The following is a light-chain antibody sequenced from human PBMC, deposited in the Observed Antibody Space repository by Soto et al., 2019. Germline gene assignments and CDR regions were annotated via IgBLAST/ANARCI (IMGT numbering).Light chain of an antibody. Sequence: EIVLTQSPGTLSLSPGERATLSCRASQSVSSSYLAWYQQKPGQAPRLLIYGASSRATGIPDRFSGSGSGTDFTLTISSLEPEDFAVYYFQQYGSPQLTFGGATKVQIK. J-gene: IGKJ4*01. CDR3: QQYGSPQLT. V-gene: IGKV3-20*01. CDR2: GAS. CDR1: QSVSSSY.